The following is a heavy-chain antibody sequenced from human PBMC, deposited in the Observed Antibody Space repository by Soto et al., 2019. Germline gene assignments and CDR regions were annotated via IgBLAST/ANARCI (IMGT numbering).Heavy chain of an antibody. CDR2: LSDNGGHT. D-gene: IGHD2-15*01. CDR3: ARDRISLAYYYYGMDV. CDR1: KFTLSSYA. Sequence: RGSLNRSCEESKFTLSSYAMTWVRPAPGKGLEWVSTLSDNGGHTYYADSVKGRFTISRDNSKNTLYLQMNSLRAEDTAVYYCARDRISLAYYYYGMDVWGQWTTVTFSS. J-gene: IGHJ6*02. V-gene: IGHV3-23*01.